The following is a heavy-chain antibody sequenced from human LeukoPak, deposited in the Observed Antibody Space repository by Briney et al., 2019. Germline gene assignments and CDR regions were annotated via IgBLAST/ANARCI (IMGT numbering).Heavy chain of an antibody. CDR1: GFTFSSYD. D-gene: IGHD6-19*01. J-gene: IGHJ4*02. V-gene: IGHV3-23*01. Sequence: GGSLRVSCAASGFTFSSYDMSWVRQAPGKGLDWVSGISRSGGSTFYADSVKGRFTISRDNSKNTLYLQMNSLRAEDTAVYYCAKGYSSVWTHIGHFDYWGQGTLVTVSS. CDR3: AKGYSSVWTHIGHFDY. CDR2: ISRSGGST.